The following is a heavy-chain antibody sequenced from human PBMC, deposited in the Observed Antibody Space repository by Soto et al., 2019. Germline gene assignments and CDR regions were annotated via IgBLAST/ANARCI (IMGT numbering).Heavy chain of an antibody. Sequence: EVQLVESGGGLIQPGGSLRLSCAASGFTVSSNYMSWVRQAPGKGLEWVSVIYSGGSTYYADSVKGRFTIYRDNSKNTLYLQMNSLRAEDTAVYYCARFSGYSSSAGYYFDYWGQGPLVTVSS. V-gene: IGHV3-53*01. CDR3: ARFSGYSSSAGYYFDY. CDR1: GFTVSSNY. J-gene: IGHJ4*02. D-gene: IGHD6-6*01. CDR2: IYSGGST.